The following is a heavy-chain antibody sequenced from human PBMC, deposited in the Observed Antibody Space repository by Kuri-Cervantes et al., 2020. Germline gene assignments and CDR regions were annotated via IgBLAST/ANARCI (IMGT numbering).Heavy chain of an antibody. CDR1: GDSMRNYY. J-gene: IGHJ4*02. CDR2: IYTYGIT. D-gene: IGHD3-3*01. V-gene: IGHV4-4*07. CDR3: ARAGKYYDFWSGYYFDY. Sequence: SETLSLTCIVSGDSMRNYYWNWIRQPAEKGLEWIGHIYTYGITKYNPSLQSRVTMSVDTSKNQFSLNLRSVTAADTAVYYCARAGKYYDFWSGYYFDYWGQGTLVTVSS.